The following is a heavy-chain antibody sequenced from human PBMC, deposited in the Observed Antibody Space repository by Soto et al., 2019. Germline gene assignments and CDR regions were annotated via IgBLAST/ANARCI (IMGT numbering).Heavy chain of an antibody. V-gene: IGHV3-74*01. Sequence: EVQLAESGGGLFQPGGSLRLSCAASGFTFNKYWIHWVRQAPGTGLVWVSRIKYDATSTNYADSVKGRFSISRDNAQNTVHLQMSSLRGDDTAVYYCVRGALGSYYFDYWGQGTLVTVSS. D-gene: IGHD3-16*01. CDR3: VRGALGSYYFDY. CDR2: IKYDATST. J-gene: IGHJ4*02. CDR1: GFTFNKYW.